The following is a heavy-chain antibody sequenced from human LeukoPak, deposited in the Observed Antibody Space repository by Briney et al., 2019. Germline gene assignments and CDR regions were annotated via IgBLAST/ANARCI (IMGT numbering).Heavy chain of an antibody. CDR2: INAGNGNT. CDR3: AGDRGITVTKDFDY. V-gene: IGHV1-3*01. CDR1: GYTFTSYA. D-gene: IGHD4-11*01. Sequence: ASVKVSCKASGYTFTSYAMHWVRQAPGQRLEWMGWINAGNGNTKYSQKFQGRVTITRDTSTTTAYMEVSSLRSEDTAVYFCAGDRGITVTKDFDYWGQGTLVTVSS. J-gene: IGHJ4*02.